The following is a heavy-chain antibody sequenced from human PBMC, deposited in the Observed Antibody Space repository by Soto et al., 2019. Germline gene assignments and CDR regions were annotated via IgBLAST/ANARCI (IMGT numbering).Heavy chain of an antibody. J-gene: IGHJ4*02. Sequence: LRLSCTASGFTFSSYAMSWVRQAPGKGLEWVSAISGSGGSTYYADSVKGRFTISRDNSKNTLYLQMNSLRAEDTAVYYCATQSSGLDYWGQGTLVTVSS. CDR2: ISGSGGST. D-gene: IGHD3-22*01. V-gene: IGHV3-23*01. CDR3: ATQSSGLDY. CDR1: GFTFSSYA.